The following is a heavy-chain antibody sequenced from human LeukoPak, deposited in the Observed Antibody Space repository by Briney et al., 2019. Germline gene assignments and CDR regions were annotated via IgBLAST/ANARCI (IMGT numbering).Heavy chain of an antibody. D-gene: IGHD1-1*01. J-gene: IGHJ5*02. CDR2: INPSGGST. V-gene: IGHV1-46*01. CDR3: ARDNSVENTAWWFDP. Sequence: ASVKVSCKASGYTFTSYYMHWVRQAPGQGLEWVGIINPSGGSTSYAQKFQGRVTMTRDMSTSTDYMELSSLRSEDTAVYYCARDNSVENTAWWFDPWGQGTLVTVSS. CDR1: GYTFTSYY.